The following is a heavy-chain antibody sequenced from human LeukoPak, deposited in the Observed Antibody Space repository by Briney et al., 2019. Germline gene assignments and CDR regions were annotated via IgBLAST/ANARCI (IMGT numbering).Heavy chain of an antibody. D-gene: IGHD3-10*01. V-gene: IGHV1-69*04. Sequence: SVKVSCKASGGTFSSYTISWVRQALGQGLEWMGRIIPILGIANYAQKFQGRVTITADKSTSTAYMELSSLRSEDTAVYYCARDRGTKLWSTLWGQGTLVTVSS. CDR3: ARDRGTKLWSTL. CDR1: GGTFSSYT. CDR2: IIPILGIA. J-gene: IGHJ4*02.